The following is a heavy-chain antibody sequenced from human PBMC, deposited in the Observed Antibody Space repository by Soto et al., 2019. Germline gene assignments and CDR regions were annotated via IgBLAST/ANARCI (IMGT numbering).Heavy chain of an antibody. CDR2: IHPGDSDT. D-gene: IGHD2-8*01. V-gene: IGHV5-51*01. J-gene: IGHJ6*02. Sequence: PXEPLRICRKGAGYSFTSYWIGLVGQMRGKGLEGMGIIHPGDSDTRYSPSFQGQVTISADKSISTAYLQWSSLKASETAMFYCARLLNRYCFDGVCYPNYYAMDVWGQGTTVTVSS. CDR1: GYSFTSYW. CDR3: ARLLNRYCFDGVCYPNYYAMDV.